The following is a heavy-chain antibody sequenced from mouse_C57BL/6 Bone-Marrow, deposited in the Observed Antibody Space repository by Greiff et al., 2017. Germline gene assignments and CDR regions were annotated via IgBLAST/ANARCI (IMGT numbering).Heavy chain of an antibody. CDR2: IYPSDSET. CDR1: GYTFTSYW. CDR3: ASGYYGRAFAY. D-gene: IGHD1-1*01. V-gene: IGHV1-61*01. Sequence: QVQLQQPGAELVRPGSSVKLSCKASGYTFTSYWMDWVKQRPGQGLEWIGNIYPSDSETHYNQKFKGKATLTVDKSSSTAYMRLSSLTSEDSAVYYCASGYYGRAFAYWGQGTLVTVSA. J-gene: IGHJ3*01.